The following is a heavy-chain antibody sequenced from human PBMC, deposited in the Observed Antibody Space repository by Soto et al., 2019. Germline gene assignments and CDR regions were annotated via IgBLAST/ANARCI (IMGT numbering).Heavy chain of an antibody. CDR1: GYTFTDYR. Sequence: QVQLVQSGVEVKKPGASVKVSCKASGYTFTDYRMIWVRQAPGQGLEWMGIINPSGGSTNYAPNSQGRVTLTKDSFTSTVYMELSNLRSEDTAVYYCARPAGRLANWFDPWGQGTLVTVSS. J-gene: IGHJ5*02. D-gene: IGHD6-6*01. CDR2: INPSGGST. V-gene: IGHV1-46*01. CDR3: ARPAGRLANWFDP.